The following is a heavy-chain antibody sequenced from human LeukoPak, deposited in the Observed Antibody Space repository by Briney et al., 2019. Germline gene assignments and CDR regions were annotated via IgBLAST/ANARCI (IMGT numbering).Heavy chain of an antibody. CDR3: ARVYSGSFSPFDY. Sequence: GGTLRLSCVASGFTFSTYGMSWVRQAPGKGLEWVSSFNWNGGITGYADSVKGRFTISRDDGKNSLYLQMNSLRAEDTALYYCARVYSGSFSPFDYWGQGTLVTVSS. D-gene: IGHD1-26*01. CDR2: FNWNGGIT. J-gene: IGHJ4*02. V-gene: IGHV3-20*04. CDR1: GFTFSTYG.